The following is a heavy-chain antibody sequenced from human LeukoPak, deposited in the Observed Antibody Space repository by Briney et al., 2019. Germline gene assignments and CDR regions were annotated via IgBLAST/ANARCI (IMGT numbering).Heavy chain of an antibody. D-gene: IGHD5-12*01. V-gene: IGHV4-34*01. Sequence: SETLSLTCAVYGESFSGYHWTWIRQPPGKGLEWIGEINHSGSTNYNPSLKSRVTVSVDTSKNQSFLKVRSLTAADTAVYYCARAPGTVAIDYWGQGTLVTVSS. CDR2: INHSGST. CDR3: ARAPGTVAIDY. CDR1: GESFSGYH. J-gene: IGHJ4*02.